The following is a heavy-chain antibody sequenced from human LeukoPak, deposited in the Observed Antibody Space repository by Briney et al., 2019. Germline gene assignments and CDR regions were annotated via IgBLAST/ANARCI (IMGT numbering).Heavy chain of an antibody. J-gene: IGHJ4*02. CDR3: ARLDLRALSSSSVDY. CDR2: INHSGST. V-gene: IGHV4-34*01. CDR1: GGSFSGYY. D-gene: IGHD6-6*01. Sequence: SETLSLTCAVYGGSFSGYYWSWIRQPPGKGLEWIGEINHSGSTYYNPSLKSRVTISVDTSKNQFSLKLSSVTAADTAVYYCARLDLRALSSSSVDYWGQGTLVTVSS.